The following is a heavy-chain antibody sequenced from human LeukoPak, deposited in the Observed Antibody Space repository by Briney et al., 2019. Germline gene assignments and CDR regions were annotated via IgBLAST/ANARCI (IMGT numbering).Heavy chain of an antibody. CDR2: IYYSGST. CDR3: ARGLADTTFGVVMPFDY. J-gene: IGHJ4*02. Sequence: PSETLSLTCTVSGGSISSYYWSWIRQPPGKGLEWIGYIYYSGSTNYNPSLKSRVTISVDTSKNQFSLKLSSVTAADTAVYYCARGLADTTFGVVMPFDYWGQGTLVTVSS. V-gene: IGHV4-59*01. D-gene: IGHD3-3*01. CDR1: GGSISSYY.